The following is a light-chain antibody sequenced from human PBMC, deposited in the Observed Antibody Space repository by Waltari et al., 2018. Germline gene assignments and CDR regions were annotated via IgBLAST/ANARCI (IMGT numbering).Light chain of an antibody. Sequence: IQMSQSPSSLSASVGDRVTITCRASQGISSYLNWYQQIPGKAPKLLIFYANSLASGVPSRFSDSGSGTDFTLTISSLQPEDFATYYCQQGNSNPYTFGQGTKVEIK. CDR1: QGISSY. V-gene: IGKV1-13*02. CDR3: QQGNSNPYT. CDR2: YAN. J-gene: IGKJ2*01.